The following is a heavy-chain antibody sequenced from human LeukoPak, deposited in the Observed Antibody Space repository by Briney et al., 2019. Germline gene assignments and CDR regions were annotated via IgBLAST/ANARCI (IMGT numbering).Heavy chain of an antibody. Sequence: GGSLRLSCAASGFTFSSYAMHWVRQAPGKGLEWVAIISYDGGNEYYIDSVKGRFTISRDNSKNTLYLQMNGLRAEDTAVYYCAGSRIAAATGAFDIWGQGTMVTVPS. J-gene: IGHJ3*02. D-gene: IGHD6-13*01. CDR1: GFTFSSYA. CDR3: AGSRIAAATGAFDI. V-gene: IGHV3-30-3*01. CDR2: ISYDGGNE.